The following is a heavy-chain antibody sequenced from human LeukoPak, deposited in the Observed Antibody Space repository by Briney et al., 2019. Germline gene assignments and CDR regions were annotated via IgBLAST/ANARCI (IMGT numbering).Heavy chain of an antibody. CDR2: IYYTGNT. V-gene: IGHV4-59*01. D-gene: IGHD2-21*02. CDR3: ASGSVVTALDQ. J-gene: IGHJ4*02. Sequence: SETLSLTCAVSGGSITTYYWNWIRQPPGQALEWIGYIYYTGNTKYNPSLESRVTMSIDTSKNEFSLKIYSVNAADTAVYFCASGSVVTALDQWGQGTLVTVSS. CDR1: GGSITTYY.